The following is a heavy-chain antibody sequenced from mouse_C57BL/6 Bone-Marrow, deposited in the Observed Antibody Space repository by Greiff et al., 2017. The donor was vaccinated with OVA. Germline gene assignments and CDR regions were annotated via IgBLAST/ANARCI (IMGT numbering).Heavy chain of an antibody. CDR1: GFTFSDYG. V-gene: IGHV5-17*01. CDR3: AREFLTLGGYFDV. CDR2: ISSGSSTI. D-gene: IGHD2-12*01. Sequence: DVMLVESGGGLVKPGGSLKLSCAASGFTFSDYGMHWVRQAPEKGLEWVAYISSGSSTIYYADTVKGRFTISRDNAKNTLFLQMTSLRSEDTAMYDCAREFLTLGGYFDVWGTGTTVTVSS. J-gene: IGHJ1*03.